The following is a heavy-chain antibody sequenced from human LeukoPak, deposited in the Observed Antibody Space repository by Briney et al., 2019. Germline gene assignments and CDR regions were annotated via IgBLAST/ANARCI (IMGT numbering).Heavy chain of an antibody. CDR2: IYWDDDK. CDR1: GFSLRTSGVG. V-gene: IGHV2-5*02. Sequence: SGPTLANPTQTLTLTCTFSGFSLRTSGVGGGWIRHPPGKALEWLALIYWDDDKRYSPSLKSRLTITKDNSKNQVVLTMTNMDPVDTATYYCAHRPIGYSYFDYWGQGTLVTVSS. CDR3: AHRPIGYSYFDY. D-gene: IGHD5-18*01. J-gene: IGHJ4*02.